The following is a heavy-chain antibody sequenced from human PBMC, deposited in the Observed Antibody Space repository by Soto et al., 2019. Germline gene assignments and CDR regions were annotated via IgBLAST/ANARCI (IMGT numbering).Heavy chain of an antibody. J-gene: IGHJ3*02. CDR2: IIPIFGTA. CDR3: AREAEANWGSVGAFDI. Sequence: QVQLVQSGAEVKKPGSSVKVSCKASGGTFSSYAISWVRQAPGQGLEWMGGIIPIFGTANYAQKFQGRVTITXXEXTXXAYMELSSLRSEDTAVYYCAREAEANWGSVGAFDIWGQGTMVTVSS. CDR1: GGTFSSYA. V-gene: IGHV1-69*05. D-gene: IGHD7-27*01.